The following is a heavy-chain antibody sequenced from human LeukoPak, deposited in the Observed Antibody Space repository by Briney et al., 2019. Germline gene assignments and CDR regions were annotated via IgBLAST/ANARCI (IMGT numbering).Heavy chain of an antibody. Sequence: GASVKVSCKASGSTFSSYAISWVRQAPGQGLEWMGGIIPIFGTANYAQKFQGRVTITADESTSTAYMELSSLRSEDTAVYYCASKTYYDSSGPGDWYFDLWGRGTLVTVSS. J-gene: IGHJ2*01. D-gene: IGHD3-22*01. CDR3: ASKTYYDSSGPGDWYFDL. CDR1: GSTFSSYA. CDR2: IIPIFGTA. V-gene: IGHV1-69*13.